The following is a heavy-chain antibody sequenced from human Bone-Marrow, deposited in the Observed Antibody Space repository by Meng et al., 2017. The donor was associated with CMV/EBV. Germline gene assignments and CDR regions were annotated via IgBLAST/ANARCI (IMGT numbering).Heavy chain of an antibody. CDR1: GFTVSSNY. J-gene: IGHJ4*02. V-gene: IGHV3-53*01. CDR2: IYSGGST. CDR3: AKLRDWNGYYPFDY. Sequence: GESLKISCAASGFTVSSNYMSWVRQAPGKGLEWVSVIYSGGSTYYADSVKGRFTISRDNSKNTLYLQMTSLRAEDTAVYYCAKLRDWNGYYPFDYWGQGTLVTVSS. D-gene: IGHD3-3*01.